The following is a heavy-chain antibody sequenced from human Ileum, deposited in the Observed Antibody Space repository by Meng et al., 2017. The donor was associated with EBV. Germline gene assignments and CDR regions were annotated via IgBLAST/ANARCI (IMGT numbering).Heavy chain of an antibody. J-gene: IGHJ4*02. D-gene: IGHD1-26*01. CDR3: TKTRDEGATRHYFGY. CDR1: GFTFSNYG. Sequence: VQMVESGGVVVQPGRSLRLSCAASGFTFSNYGVHWVRQAPGKGLEWVAVISYDGSNKFYTDSVKGRFTISRDNSKNTVYLQMNSLRAEDTAVYYCTKTRDEGATRHYFGYWGQGTLVTVSS. CDR2: ISYDGSNK. V-gene: IGHV3-30*18.